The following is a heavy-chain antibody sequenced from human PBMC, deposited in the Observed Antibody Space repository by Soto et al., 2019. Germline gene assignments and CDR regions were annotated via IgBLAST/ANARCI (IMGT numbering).Heavy chain of an antibody. V-gene: IGHV1-69*02. CDR2: IIHVLGVT. J-gene: IGHJ6*02. CDR1: GSTFSSYT. Sequence: QVQLVQSGAEVKKPGSSVKVSCQASGSTFSSYTVSWVRQAPGQGLEWMGRIIHVLGVTNYAPKFKGRVTISADKSKTTAYMDLSSSRAGDTAVYYCARRRYCGADCYSKYYYGMDVWGQGNTVTVSS. CDR3: ARRRYCGADCYSKYYYGMDV. D-gene: IGHD2-21*02.